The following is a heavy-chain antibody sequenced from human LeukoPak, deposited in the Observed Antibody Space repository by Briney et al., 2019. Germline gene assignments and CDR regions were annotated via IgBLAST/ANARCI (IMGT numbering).Heavy chain of an antibody. CDR1: GFTFSSYS. Sequence: SGGSLRLSCAASGFTFSSYSMNWVRQAPGKGLEWVSYISSSSSTIYYADSVKGRFTISRDNAKNSLYLQMNSLRAEDTAVYYCARDAQDFWTGYPGYWGQGTLVTVFS. V-gene: IGHV3-48*01. J-gene: IGHJ4*02. D-gene: IGHD3/OR15-3a*01. CDR3: ARDAQDFWTGYPGY. CDR2: ISSSSSTI.